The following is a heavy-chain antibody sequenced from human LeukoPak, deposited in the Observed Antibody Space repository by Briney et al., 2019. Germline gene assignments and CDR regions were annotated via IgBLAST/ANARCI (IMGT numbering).Heavy chain of an antibody. CDR1: GFTFSSFR. CDR2: ISNDLVTM. J-gene: IGHJ4*02. CDR3: ARSIYYGSGTYFDY. V-gene: IGHV3-48*04. D-gene: IGHD3-10*01. Sequence: GGSLRLSCEVSGFTFSSFRMNWVRQAPGKGLEWISYISNDLVTMHHADSMKGRFTISRDNAKNSLYLQMNSLRAEDTAVYYCARSIYYGSGTYFDYWGQGTLVTVSS.